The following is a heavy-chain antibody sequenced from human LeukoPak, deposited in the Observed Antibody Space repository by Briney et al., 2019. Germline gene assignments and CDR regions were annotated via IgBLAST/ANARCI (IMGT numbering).Heavy chain of an antibody. CDR2: ISGSGGST. V-gene: IGHV3-23*01. Sequence: PGGSLRLSGAASGFTFSSYAMSWVRQAPGKGLEWVSAISGSGGSTYYADSVKGRFTISRDNSKNTLYLQMNSLRAEDTAVYYCAKSLSDFYDYVWGSYLPPFDYWGQGTLVTVSS. CDR3: AKSLSDFYDYVWGSYLPPFDY. J-gene: IGHJ4*02. D-gene: IGHD3-16*02. CDR1: GFTFSSYA.